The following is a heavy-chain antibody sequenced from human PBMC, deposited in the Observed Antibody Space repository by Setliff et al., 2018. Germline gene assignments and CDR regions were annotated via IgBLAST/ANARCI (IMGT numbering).Heavy chain of an antibody. V-gene: IGHV1-69*13. CDR1: GGTFSNYG. J-gene: IGHJ4*02. CDR3: ARDRRRVFGDYVNNLDY. D-gene: IGHD3-10*02. CDR2: TIPLFGTT. Sequence: GASVKVSCKASGGTFSNYGVSWVRQAPGQGLEWMGGTIPLFGTTDYAQEFQGRVSITADESTSTAYMELSSLTSEDTAVYYCARDRRRVFGDYVNNLDYWGQGTLVTVSS.